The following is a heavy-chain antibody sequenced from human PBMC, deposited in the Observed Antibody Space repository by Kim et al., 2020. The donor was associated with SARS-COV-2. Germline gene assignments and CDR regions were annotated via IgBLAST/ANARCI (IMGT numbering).Heavy chain of an antibody. V-gene: IGHV4-39*01. CDR3: TGKSGYDRWADY. CDR1: GGSIGSSGYY. J-gene: IGHJ4*02. D-gene: IGHD5-12*01. CDR2: IYNDGST. Sequence: SETLSLTCTVSGGSIGSSGYYWGWVRQPPGKGLEWIGNIYNDGSTSYNPSLKSRVTITMDMSKNQFSLNLRSVTAPDTSIYYCTGKSGYDRWADYWGQG.